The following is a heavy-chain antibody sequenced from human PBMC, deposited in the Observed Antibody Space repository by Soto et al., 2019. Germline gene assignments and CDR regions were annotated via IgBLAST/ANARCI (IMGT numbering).Heavy chain of an antibody. J-gene: IGHJ3*02. Sequence: GGSLRLSCAASGFPFSDYYMSWIRQAPGKGLEWVSYISTSGSTIYYADSVKGRFTISRDNAKNSLYLQMNSLRAEDTAVYYCANSLGYCSSTSCYSLRAFDIWGQGTMVTVSS. CDR2: ISTSGSTI. CDR3: ANSLGYCSSTSCYSLRAFDI. V-gene: IGHV3-11*01. D-gene: IGHD2-2*01. CDR1: GFPFSDYY.